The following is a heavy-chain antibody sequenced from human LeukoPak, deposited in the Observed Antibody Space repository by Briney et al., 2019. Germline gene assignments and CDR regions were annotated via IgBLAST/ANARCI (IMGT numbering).Heavy chain of an antibody. D-gene: IGHD3-3*01. CDR2: INHSGST. Sequence: SETLSLTCAVYGGSFSGYYWSWIRQPPGKGLEWIGEINHSGSTNYNPSLKRRVTISVDTSKNQFSLKLSSVTAADTAVYYCARVNYDFWSGYYSPFDYWGQGTLVTVSS. CDR3: ARVNYDFWSGYYSPFDY. V-gene: IGHV4-34*01. J-gene: IGHJ4*02. CDR1: GGSFSGYY.